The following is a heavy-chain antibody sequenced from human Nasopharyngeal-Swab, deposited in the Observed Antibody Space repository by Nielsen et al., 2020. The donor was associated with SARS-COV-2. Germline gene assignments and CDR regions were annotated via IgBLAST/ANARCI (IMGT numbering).Heavy chain of an antibody. CDR1: GYPFTNYN. V-gene: IGHV1-8*01. J-gene: IGHJ4*02. CDR3: ARGRGGSQYYFDY. Sequence: ASVKVSCKTAGYPFTNYNINWVRQATGQGLEWMGWMLPNSGNTNYAQKFQGRVTMTRDTSLRTVYMELRSLTSDDTAVFYCARGRGGSQYYFDYWGQGALVTVSS. CDR2: MLPNSGNT. D-gene: IGHD1-26*01.